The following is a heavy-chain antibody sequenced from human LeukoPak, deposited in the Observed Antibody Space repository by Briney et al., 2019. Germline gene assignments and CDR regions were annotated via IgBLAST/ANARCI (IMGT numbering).Heavy chain of an antibody. CDR2: INPNSGGT. CDR1: GYTFTGYY. Sequence: ASVKVSCKASGYTFTGYYMHWVRQAPGQGLEWMGWINPNSGGTNYAQKFQGRVTMTRDTSIRTAYMELSRLRSDDTAVYYCARDQEQLVWRYRSNAFDIWGQGTMVTVSS. V-gene: IGHV1-2*02. CDR3: ARDQEQLVWRYRSNAFDI. D-gene: IGHD6-13*01. J-gene: IGHJ3*02.